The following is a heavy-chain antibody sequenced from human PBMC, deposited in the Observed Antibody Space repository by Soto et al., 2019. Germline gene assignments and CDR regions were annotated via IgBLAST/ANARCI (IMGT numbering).Heavy chain of an antibody. D-gene: IGHD5-12*01. Sequence: ASVKVSCKASGYTFTSYDINWVRQATGQGLEWMGWMNPNNGNTRYAQKFQGRVSNTRDTSMTTAYMELTYLTSEDTAIYYCARGPSSGCFDSWGQGTLVTVSS. CDR1: GYTFTSYD. V-gene: IGHV1-8*01. J-gene: IGHJ4*02. CDR2: MNPNNGNT. CDR3: ARGPSSGCFDS.